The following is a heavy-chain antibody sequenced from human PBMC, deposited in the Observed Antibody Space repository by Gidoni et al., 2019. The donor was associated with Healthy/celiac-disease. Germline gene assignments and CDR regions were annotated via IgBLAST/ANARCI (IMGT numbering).Heavy chain of an antibody. V-gene: IGHV3-21*01. CDR2: ISSSSSYI. CDR3: AREELLTFDY. D-gene: IGHD1-26*01. J-gene: IGHJ4*02. CDR1: RFTFSSHS. Sequence: EVQLVESGGGLVKPVGSLRLSCAASRFTFSSHSMNWVRQAPGKGLEWVSSISSSSSYIYYADSVKGRFTISRDNAKNSLYLQMNSLRAEDTAVYYCAREELLTFDYWGQGTLVTVSS.